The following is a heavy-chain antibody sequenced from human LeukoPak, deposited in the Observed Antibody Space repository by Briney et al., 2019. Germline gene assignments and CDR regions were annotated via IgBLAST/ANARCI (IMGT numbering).Heavy chain of an antibody. D-gene: IGHD2-2*01. CDR3: ARDQLPSNTYYYGMDV. CDR1: GYTFTSYD. Sequence: ASVKVSCKVSGYTFTSYDINWVRQATGQGLEWMGWMNPNSGNTGYAQKFQGRVTMTRNTSISTAYMELSSLRSEDTAVYYCARDQLPSNTYYYGMDVWGQGTTVTVSS. CDR2: MNPNSGNT. J-gene: IGHJ6*02. V-gene: IGHV1-8*01.